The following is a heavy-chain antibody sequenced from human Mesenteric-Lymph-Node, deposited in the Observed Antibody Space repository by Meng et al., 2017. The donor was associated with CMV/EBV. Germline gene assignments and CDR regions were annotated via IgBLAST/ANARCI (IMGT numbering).Heavy chain of an antibody. Sequence: SGYTFTSYGISWVRQAPGQGLECMGGIIPILGIANYAQNFQGRVTITADKSTSTAYMELSSLRSEDTAVYYCARIHCSGGSCSHLDYWGQGTLVTVSS. V-gene: IGHV1-69*10. CDR1: GYTFTSYG. J-gene: IGHJ4*02. CDR2: IIPILGIA. CDR3: ARIHCSGGSCSHLDY. D-gene: IGHD2-15*01.